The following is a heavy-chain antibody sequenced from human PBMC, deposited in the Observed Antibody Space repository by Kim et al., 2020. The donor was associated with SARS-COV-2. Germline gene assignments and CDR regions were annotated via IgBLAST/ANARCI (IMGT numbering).Heavy chain of an antibody. J-gene: IGHJ4*02. CDR2: GTT. CDR3: TTAARIRGY. Sequence: GTTDYAAPVKGRFTISRDDSKSTLYLQMNSLKTEDTAVYYCTTAARIRGYWGQGTLVTVSS. V-gene: IGHV3-15*01. D-gene: IGHD1-20*01.